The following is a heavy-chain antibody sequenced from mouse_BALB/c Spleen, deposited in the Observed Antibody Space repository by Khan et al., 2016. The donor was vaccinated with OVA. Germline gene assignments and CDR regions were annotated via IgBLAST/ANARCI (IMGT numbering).Heavy chain of an antibody. CDR3: ARKAGK. CDR2: IDPPNGNT. J-gene: IGHJ2*01. Sequence: VQLQQSGAELVKSGATVKLSCSASGLNIKDTYMHWLKQWPEHGLEWIGSIDPPNGNTKYDPKFKGKATITADTSSNTAFLQHSSLTCEETAVCYYARKAGKWGQGTTLTVSA. V-gene: IGHV14-3*02. CDR1: GLNIKDTY.